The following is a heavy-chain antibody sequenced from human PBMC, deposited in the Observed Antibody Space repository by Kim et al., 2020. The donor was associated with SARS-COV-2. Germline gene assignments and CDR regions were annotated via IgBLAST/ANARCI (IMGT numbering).Heavy chain of an antibody. J-gene: IGHJ4*02. D-gene: IGHD6-13*01. Sequence: SETLSLTCTVSGGSISSYYWSWIRQPPGKGLEWIGYIYYSGSTNYNPSLKSRVTISVDTSKNQFSLKLSSVTAADTAVYYCARDRQQEFDYWGQGTLVTV. CDR1: GGSISSYY. V-gene: IGHV4-59*12. CDR3: ARDRQQEFDY. CDR2: IYYSGST.